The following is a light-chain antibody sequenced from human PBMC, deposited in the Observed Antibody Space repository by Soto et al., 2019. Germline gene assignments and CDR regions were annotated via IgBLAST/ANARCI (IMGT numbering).Light chain of an antibody. Sequence: QMSQSPATLPTSEGDRVTINCRASQSSSTCLAWYQQKPGKAPKLLIYQASSLESGVPSRFSGSGSGTEFTLTISSLQAEDFATYYCQEYSRDPRSFGQGTKVEIK. CDR3: QEYSRDPRS. CDR1: QSSSTC. V-gene: IGKV1-5*03. CDR2: QAS. J-gene: IGKJ1*01.